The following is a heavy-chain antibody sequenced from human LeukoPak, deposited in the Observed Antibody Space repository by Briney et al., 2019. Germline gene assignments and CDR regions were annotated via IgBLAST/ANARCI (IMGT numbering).Heavy chain of an antibody. V-gene: IGHV3-74*01. CDR3: ARGGRVTSPNWFDP. CDR1: GFTFSSYW. Sequence: GGSLRLSCAASGFTFSSYWMHWVRQAPGKGLVWVSRINSDGSSTSYADSVKGRFTISRDNAKNTLYLQMNSLRAEDTAVYYCARGGRVTSPNWFDPWGQGTLVTVSS. J-gene: IGHJ5*02. CDR2: INSDGSST. D-gene: IGHD4-17*01.